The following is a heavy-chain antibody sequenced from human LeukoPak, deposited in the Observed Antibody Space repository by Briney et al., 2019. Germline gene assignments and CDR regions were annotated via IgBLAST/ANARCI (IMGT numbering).Heavy chain of an antibody. J-gene: IGHJ4*02. V-gene: IGHV3-48*02. CDR1: GFAFRTYS. CDR2: TSSSSGSK. D-gene: IGHD6-19*01. CDR3: ARGRQWRGFDY. Sequence: GGSQRLSCGASGFAFRTYSMSWVRQAPGKGLEWVSYTSSSSGSKHYADSVRGRFAISRDNAKNSLYLQMNSLRDEDTAVYYCARGRQWRGFDYWGQGALVTVSS.